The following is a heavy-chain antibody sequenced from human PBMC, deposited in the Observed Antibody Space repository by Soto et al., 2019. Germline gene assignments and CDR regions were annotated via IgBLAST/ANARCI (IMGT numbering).Heavy chain of an antibody. CDR3: ARDPKDIVVVVAAPTTYYYGMDV. CDR2: IWYDGSNK. J-gene: IGHJ6*02. V-gene: IGHV3-33*01. Sequence: GSLRLSCAASGFTFSSYGMHWVRQAPGKGLEWVAVIWYDGSNKYYADSVKGRFTISRDNSKNTLYLQMNSLRAEDTAVYYCARDPKDIVVVVAAPTTYYYGMDVWGQGTTVTVSS. CDR1: GFTFSSYG. D-gene: IGHD2-15*01.